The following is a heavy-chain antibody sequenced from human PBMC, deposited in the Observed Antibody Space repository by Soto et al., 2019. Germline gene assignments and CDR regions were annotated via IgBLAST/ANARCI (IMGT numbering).Heavy chain of an antibody. V-gene: IGHV3-23*01. CDR3: AKRTVGWYFDL. CDR1: GFTFSSYA. D-gene: IGHD4-17*01. Sequence: EVQLLESGGGLVQPGGSLRLSCAASGFTFSSYAMNWVRHAPGKGLEWVSVISGSGGSTYYADAVKGRFTISRDNSKNTLYLQMNSLRAEDTAVYYCAKRTVGWYFDLWGRGTLVTVS. CDR2: ISGSGGST. J-gene: IGHJ2*01.